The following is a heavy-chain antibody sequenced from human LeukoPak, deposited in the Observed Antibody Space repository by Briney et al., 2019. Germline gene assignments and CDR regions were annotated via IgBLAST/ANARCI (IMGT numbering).Heavy chain of an antibody. V-gene: IGHV3-11*01. Sequence: LSLTCAVYGGSFSGYYWSWIRQAPGRGLEWLTYISSTGSAMYYADSVKGRFTISRDNAKNSLYLQMNSLRAEDTAVYYCASDSSGYFGPWGQGTLVTVSS. J-gene: IGHJ5*02. D-gene: IGHD3-22*01. CDR1: GGSFSGYY. CDR3: ASDSSGYFGP. CDR2: ISSTGSAM.